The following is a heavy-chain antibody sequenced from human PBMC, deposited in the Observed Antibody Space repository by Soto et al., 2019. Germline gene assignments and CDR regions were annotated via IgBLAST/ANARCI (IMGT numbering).Heavy chain of an antibody. J-gene: IGHJ4*02. V-gene: IGHV1-69*01. Sequence: QVQLVQSGAEVKKPGSSVTVSFKASGGTVISYAISWVRQAPGQGLEWMGGIIPIFGTANYAQKFQGRVTITADESTSTAYMELSSLRSEDTAVYYCARDPGDAAQRGEVPIDYWGQGTLVTVSS. CDR1: GGTVISYA. D-gene: IGHD3-10*01. CDR3: ARDPGDAAQRGEVPIDY. CDR2: IIPIFGTA.